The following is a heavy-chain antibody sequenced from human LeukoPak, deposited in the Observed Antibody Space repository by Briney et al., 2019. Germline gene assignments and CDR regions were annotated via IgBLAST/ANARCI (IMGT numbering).Heavy chain of an antibody. Sequence: ASVKVSCKASGYTFTGYYMHWVRQAPGQGLEWMGWINPNSGGTNYAQKFQGWVTMTRDTSTSTVYMELSSLRSEDTAVYYCARDRTPIVVVVAAAPAYYYGMDVWGQGTTVTVSS. CDR1: GYTFTGYY. CDR3: ARDRTPIVVVVAAAPAYYYGMDV. J-gene: IGHJ6*02. V-gene: IGHV1-2*04. CDR2: INPNSGGT. D-gene: IGHD2-15*01.